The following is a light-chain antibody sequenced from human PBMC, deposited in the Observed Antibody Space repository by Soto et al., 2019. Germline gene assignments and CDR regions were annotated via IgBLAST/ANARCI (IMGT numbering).Light chain of an antibody. Sequence: DCVMTPSPLSLAVTPGEPAAISCRSNQSLLHSNGKNYLDWFLQKPGQSPQLLINLGSNRASGVPDRFSGSASGTDFTLKVSRVEAEDVGVYYCMQGVHIPITFGRGTGLEIK. CDR2: LGS. CDR3: MQGVHIPIT. CDR1: QSLLHSNGKNY. J-gene: IGKJ5*01. V-gene: IGKV2-28*01.